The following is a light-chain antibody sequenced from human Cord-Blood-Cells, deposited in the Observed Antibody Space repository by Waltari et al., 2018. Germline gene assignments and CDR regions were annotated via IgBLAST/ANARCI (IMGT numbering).Light chain of an antibody. CDR2: GAS. V-gene: IGKV3-20*01. CDR3: QQYGSSPLT. J-gene: IGKJ4*01. Sequence: DIVLKQSSGTLSLSPGERATPSCRASQSVRSSYLAWYQQKPGQAPRLLIYGASSRATGIPDRFSGSGSGTDFTLTISRLEPEDFAVYYCQQYGSSPLTFGGGTKVEIK. CDR1: QSVRSSY.